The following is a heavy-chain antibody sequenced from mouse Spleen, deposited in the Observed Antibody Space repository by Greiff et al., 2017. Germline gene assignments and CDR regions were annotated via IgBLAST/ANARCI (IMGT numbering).Heavy chain of an antibody. Sequence: VKLMESGPELVRPGVSVKISCKGSGYTFTDYAMHWVKQSHAKSLEWIGVISTYYGNTNYNQKFKGKATMTVDKSSSTAYMELARLTSEDSAIYYCARWDYGYGDYWGQGTTLTVSS. CDR1: GYTFTDYA. D-gene: IGHD1-2*01. V-gene: IGHV1-67*01. CDR2: ISTYYGNT. J-gene: IGHJ2*01. CDR3: ARWDYGYGDY.